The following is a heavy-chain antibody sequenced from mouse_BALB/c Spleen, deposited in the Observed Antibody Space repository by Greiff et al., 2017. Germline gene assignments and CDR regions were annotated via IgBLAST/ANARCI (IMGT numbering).Heavy chain of an antibody. Sequence: QVQLKESGAELARPGTSVKVSCKASGYAFTNYLIEWVKQRPGQGLEWIGVINPGSGGTNYNEKFKGKATLTADKSSSTAYMQLSSLTSDDSAVYFCARGGYDYPWFAYWGQGTLVTVSA. J-gene: IGHJ3*01. CDR2: INPGSGGT. CDR3: ARGGYDYPWFAY. CDR1: GYAFTNYL. D-gene: IGHD2-4*01. V-gene: IGHV1-54*01.